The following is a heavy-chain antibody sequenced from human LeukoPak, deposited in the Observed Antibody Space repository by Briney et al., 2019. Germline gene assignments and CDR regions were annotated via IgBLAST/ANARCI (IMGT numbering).Heavy chain of an antibody. J-gene: IGHJ6*02. CDR2: ILYDGNNK. CDR1: GFSFSSYG. D-gene: IGHD2-8*01. V-gene: IGHV3-30*02. CDR3: AKAVSTIGQYYSYGMDV. Sequence: PGGSLRDSCAASGFSFSSYGMHWVRQAPDKGLEWVAFILYDGNNKYYADSVKGRFTVSRDNSKNTLYLQMNSLRAEDTALYYCAKAVSTIGQYYSYGMDVWGHRETFTVSS.